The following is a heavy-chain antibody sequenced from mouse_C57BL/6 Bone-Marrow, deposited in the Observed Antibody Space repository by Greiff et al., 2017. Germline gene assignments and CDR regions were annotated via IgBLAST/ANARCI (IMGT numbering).Heavy chain of an antibody. Sequence: QVQLQQPGAELVMPGASVTLSCKASGYTFTSYWMHWVKQRPGQGLEWIGEIDPSDSYTNYNQKFKGKSTLTVDKSSSTAYMQLSGLTSEDSAVYYCARESSGDCYAMDYWGQGNSVTVSS. CDR3: ARESSGDCYAMDY. D-gene: IGHD3-2*02. CDR1: GYTFTSYW. V-gene: IGHV1-69*01. J-gene: IGHJ4*01. CDR2: IDPSDSYT.